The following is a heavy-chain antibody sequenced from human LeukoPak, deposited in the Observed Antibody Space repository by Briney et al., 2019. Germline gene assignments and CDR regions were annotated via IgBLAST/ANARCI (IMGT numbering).Heavy chain of an antibody. D-gene: IGHD3-22*01. V-gene: IGHV4-4*08. CDR1: GGSISSYD. CDR2: VFDSGST. Sequence: SETLSLTCTVSGGSISSYDWSWIRQPAGKGLEWIGYVFDSGSTNYNPSLKSRVTISVDTSKNQFSLNLASATAADTAVYYCATDSSGYYRIDHWGQGPLVPVSS. J-gene: IGHJ4*02. CDR3: ATDSSGYYRIDH.